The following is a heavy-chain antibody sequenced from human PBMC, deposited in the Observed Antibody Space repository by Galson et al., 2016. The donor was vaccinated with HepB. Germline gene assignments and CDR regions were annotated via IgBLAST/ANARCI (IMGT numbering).Heavy chain of an antibody. CDR3: ARLEGASHLGDFQY. CDR1: GLIFNNHS. CDR2: IRSLSEYI. V-gene: IGHV3-21*01. Sequence: SLRLSCAASGLIFNNHSMNWFRQAPGKGLEWVSAIRSLSEYIHHAESIKGRFTISRENPKDSLYLQMNSLRVEDTAVYYCARLEGASHLGDFQYWGPGTLVTVSS. D-gene: IGHD3-16*01. J-gene: IGHJ4*02.